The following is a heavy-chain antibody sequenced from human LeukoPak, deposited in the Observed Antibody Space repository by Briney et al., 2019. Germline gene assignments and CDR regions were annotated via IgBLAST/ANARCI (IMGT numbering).Heavy chain of an antibody. V-gene: IGHV3-7*01. J-gene: IGHJ4*02. CDR2: KKQDGSEK. Sequence: GGSLRLSCVTSGFTFSSYLMTWVRQAPGKGLEWVANKKQDGSEKYYVDSVKGRFTISRDNAENSLSLQMNSLRAEDTAVYYCARGLRSDYWGQGTLVTVSS. CDR1: GFTFSSYL. D-gene: IGHD2-21*02. CDR3: ARGLRSDY.